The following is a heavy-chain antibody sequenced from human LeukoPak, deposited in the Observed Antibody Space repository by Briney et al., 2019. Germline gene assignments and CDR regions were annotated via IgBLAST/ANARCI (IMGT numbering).Heavy chain of an antibody. CDR2: ISGSGGST. D-gene: IGHD6-13*01. J-gene: IGHJ5*02. CDR1: GFTFSSYW. Sequence: PGGSLRLSCAASGFTFSSYWMSWVRQAPGKGLEWVSAISGSGGSTYYADSVKGRFTISRDNSKNTLYLQMNSLRAEDTAVYYCAKERAAAGINSDWFDPWGQGTLVTVSS. V-gene: IGHV3-23*01. CDR3: AKERAAAGINSDWFDP.